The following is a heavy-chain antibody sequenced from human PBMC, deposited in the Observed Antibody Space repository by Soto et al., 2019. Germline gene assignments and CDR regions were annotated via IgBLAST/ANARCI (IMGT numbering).Heavy chain of an antibody. Sequence: PGLSPRLSCRVSGYSFISYWIGRVRQMTGKGLEWMGIIYPGDSDTRYSPSFQGQVTISDDKSISTAYLQWSSLKASDTAMYYCARHVGYSYGTGYGMDVWGQGTTVTVSS. V-gene: IGHV5-51*01. CDR1: GYSFISYW. D-gene: IGHD5-18*01. CDR2: IYPGDSDT. J-gene: IGHJ6*02. CDR3: ARHVGYSYGTGYGMDV.